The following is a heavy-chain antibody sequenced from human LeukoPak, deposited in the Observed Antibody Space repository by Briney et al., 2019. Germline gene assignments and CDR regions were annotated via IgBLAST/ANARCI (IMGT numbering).Heavy chain of an antibody. CDR2: IGSSSSYI. V-gene: IGHV3-21*01. CDR3: ARSQPYQLLFPFDY. CDR1: RFTFSSYS. D-gene: IGHD2-2*01. J-gene: IGHJ4*02. Sequence: GGSLRLSCAASRFTFSSYSMNWVRQAPGKGLEWVSSIGSSSSYIYYADSMKGRFTISRDNAKNSLYLQMNSLRAEDTAVYYCARSQPYQLLFPFDYWGQGTLVTVSS.